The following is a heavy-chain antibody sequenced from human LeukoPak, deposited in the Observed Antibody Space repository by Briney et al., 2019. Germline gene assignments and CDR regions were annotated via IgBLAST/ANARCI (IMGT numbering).Heavy chain of an antibody. J-gene: IGHJ4*02. CDR1: GFTFSSYS. CDR3: ARDVGFFDIDY. CDR2: ISSSSSTI. D-gene: IGHD3-9*01. V-gene: IGHV3-48*04. Sequence: GGSLRLSCAASGFTFSSYSMNWVRQAPGKGLEWVSYISSSSSTIYYADSVKGRFTISRDNAKNSLYLQMNSLRAEDTAVYYCARDVGFFDIDYWGQGILVTVSS.